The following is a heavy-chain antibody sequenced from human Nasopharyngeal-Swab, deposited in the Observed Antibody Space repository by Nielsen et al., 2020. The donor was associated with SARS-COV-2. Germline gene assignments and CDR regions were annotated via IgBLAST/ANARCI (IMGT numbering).Heavy chain of an antibody. CDR1: GCSISTYY. D-gene: IGHD6-13*01. Sequence: SETLSLTCIVSGCSISTYYWSWIRQTPGKGLEWIGHIYYSGSANYNPSLKSRVTFSVDTSKNQFSLNLSSVTAADTAVYYCANSPYRSGWYYFAYWGQGTLVTVAS. CDR2: IYYSGSA. CDR3: ANSPYRSGWYYFAY. J-gene: IGHJ4*02. V-gene: IGHV4-59*13.